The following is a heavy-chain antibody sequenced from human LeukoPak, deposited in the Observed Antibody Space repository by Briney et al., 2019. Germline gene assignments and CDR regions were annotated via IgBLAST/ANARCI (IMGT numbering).Heavy chain of an antibody. CDR2: IYWDDDK. V-gene: IGHV2-5*02. J-gene: IGHJ4*02. Sequence: KLSGPTLVNPTQTLTLTCTFSGFSLSTSGVGVGWIRQPPGKALEWLALIYWDDDKRHSPSLKSRLTITKDTSKNQVVLTMPNMDPVDTATYYCAHKEYYALGSLGDSFDYWGQGTLVTVSS. D-gene: IGHD3-10*01. CDR1: GFSLSTSGVG. CDR3: AHKEYYALGSLGDSFDY.